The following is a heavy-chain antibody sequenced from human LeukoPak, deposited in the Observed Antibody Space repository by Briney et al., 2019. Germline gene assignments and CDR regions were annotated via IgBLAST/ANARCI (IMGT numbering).Heavy chain of an antibody. CDR1: GFTLSTYW. CDR3: ARYRFVVGATDSFDI. D-gene: IGHD1-26*01. J-gene: IGHJ3*02. CDR2: IKEDGSEK. V-gene: IGHV3-7*01. Sequence: GGSLRLSCAASGFTLSTYWMSWVRQAPGKGLEWVANIKEDGSEKYYVDSVKGRFTISRDNAKNSLYLHMNSLRAEDTAVYYCARYRFVVGATDSFDIWGQGTMVTVSS.